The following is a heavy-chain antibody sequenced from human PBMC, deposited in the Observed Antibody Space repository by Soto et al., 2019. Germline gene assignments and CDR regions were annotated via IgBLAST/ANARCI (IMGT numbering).Heavy chain of an antibody. CDR1: GYNFSAYY. CDR3: ARETDTSMVDY. J-gene: IGHJ4*02. D-gene: IGHD5-18*01. CDR2: LNPRNGQT. Sequence: QVQLVQSGAEVKKPGASVKVSCQTSGYNFSAYYFNWVRQAAGQGPEWMGWLNPRNGQTGYVQKFRGRVTMTRDTSIATVYLELSRLTSEDTAICFCARETDTSMVDYWGQGTLVTVSS. V-gene: IGHV1-8*01.